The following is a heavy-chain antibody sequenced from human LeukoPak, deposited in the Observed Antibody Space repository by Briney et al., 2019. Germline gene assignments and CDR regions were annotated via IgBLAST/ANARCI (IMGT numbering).Heavy chain of an antibody. V-gene: IGHV4-59*01. CDR1: GGSISSYY. J-gene: IGHJ4*02. CDR2: FYYSGST. D-gene: IGHD3-16*02. CDR3: ARSEGSFEYYFDY. Sequence: PSETLSLTCTVSGGSISSYYWSWIRQPPGKGLEWIGYFYYSGSTNYSPYLKSRVTISADTSKNQFSLKLSFVTAADTAVYYCARSEGSFEYYFDYWGQGTLVTVSS.